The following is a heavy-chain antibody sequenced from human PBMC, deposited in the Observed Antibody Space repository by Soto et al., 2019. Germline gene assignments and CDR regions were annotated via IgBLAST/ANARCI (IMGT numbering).Heavy chain of an antibody. Sequence: SVKVSCKASGGTFSSYAISWVRQAPGQGLEWMGGIIPNFGTANYAQKFQGRVTITADKSTSTAYMELSSLRSEDTAVYYCATAKYYYDSSGYNDYWGQGTLVTVSS. CDR3: ATAKYYYDSSGYNDY. V-gene: IGHV1-69*06. J-gene: IGHJ4*02. CDR1: GGTFSSYA. D-gene: IGHD3-22*01. CDR2: IIPNFGTA.